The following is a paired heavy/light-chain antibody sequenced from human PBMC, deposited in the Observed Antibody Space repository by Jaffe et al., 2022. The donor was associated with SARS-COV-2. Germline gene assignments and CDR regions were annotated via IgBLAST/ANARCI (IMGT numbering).Heavy chain of an antibody. D-gene: IGHD1-26*01. Sequence: QVQLVESGGGVVQPGRSLRLSCAASGFTFSPYGMHWVRQAPGKGLEWVSVISNDGSNKYYADPVKGRFTISRDNSKNTLYLQMNSLRTEDTAVYYCAKGMSGSYFYYYAMDVWGQGTTVTVSS. V-gene: IGHV3-30*18. J-gene: IGHJ6*02. CDR1: GFTFSPYG. CDR2: ISNDGSNK. CDR3: AKGMSGSYFYYYAMDV.
Light chain of an antibody. CDR2: LGS. CDR3: MQALQTPQT. V-gene: IGKV2-28*01. Sequence: DIVMTQSPLSLPVTPGEPASISCRSSQSLLHSNGYNYLDWYLQKPGQSPQLLIYLGSDRASGVPDRFSGSGSGTDFTLKISRVEAEDVGVYYCMQALQTPQTFGQGTKLEIK. CDR1: QSLLHSNGYNY. J-gene: IGKJ2*01.